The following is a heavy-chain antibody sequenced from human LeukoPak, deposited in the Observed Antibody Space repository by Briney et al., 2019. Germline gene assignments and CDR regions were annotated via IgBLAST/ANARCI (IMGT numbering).Heavy chain of an antibody. J-gene: IGHJ6*02. V-gene: IGHV3-30*18. CDR3: AKDRVPEPPPEDYYYYYGMDV. Sequence: GGSLRLSCAASGFTFSSYGMHWVRQAPGKGLEWVAVISYDGSNKYYADSVKGRFTVSRDNSKNTLYLQKNSLRAEDTAVYYCAKDRVPEPPPEDYYYYYGMDVWGQGTTVTVSS. D-gene: IGHD1-14*01. CDR2: ISYDGSNK. CDR1: GFTFSSYG.